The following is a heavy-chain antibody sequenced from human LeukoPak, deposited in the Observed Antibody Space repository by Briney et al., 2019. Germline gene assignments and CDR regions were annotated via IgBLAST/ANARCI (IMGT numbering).Heavy chain of an antibody. CDR2: MNPNSGNT. J-gene: IGHJ5*02. D-gene: IGHD2-15*01. V-gene: IGHV1-8*01. CDR3: AVQIGYCSGGSCYRFDP. CDR1: GYTFTSYD. Sequence: GASVKVSCKASGYTFTSYDINWVRQATGQELEWMGWMNPNSGNTGYAQKFQGRVTMTRNTSISTAYMELSSLRSEDTAVYYCAVQIGYCSGGSCYRFDPWGQGTLVTVSS.